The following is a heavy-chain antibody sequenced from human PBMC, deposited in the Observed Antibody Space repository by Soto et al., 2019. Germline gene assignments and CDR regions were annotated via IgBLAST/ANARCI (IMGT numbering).Heavy chain of an antibody. Sequence: SVKVSCKASGGTFSSYAISWVRQAPGQGLEWMGGIIPIFGTANYAQKFQGRVTITADKSTSTAYMGLSSLRSEDTAVYYCALWFGEQIYGMDVWGQGTTVTVSS. CDR1: GGTFSSYA. CDR3: ALWFGEQIYGMDV. CDR2: IIPIFGTA. J-gene: IGHJ6*02. V-gene: IGHV1-69*06. D-gene: IGHD3-10*01.